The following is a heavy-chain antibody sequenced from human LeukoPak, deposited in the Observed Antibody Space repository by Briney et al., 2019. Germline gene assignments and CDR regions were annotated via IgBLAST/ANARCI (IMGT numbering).Heavy chain of an antibody. CDR1: GFTVSSNY. J-gene: IGHJ1*01. Sequence: GSLRLSCAASGFTVSSNYMSWVRQAPGKGLEWVSVIYSGGSTYYADSVKGRFTISRDNAKNSLYLQMNSLRAEDTAVYYCASVGSVELYFQHWGQGTLVTVSS. CDR2: IYSGGST. V-gene: IGHV3-66*01. CDR3: ASVGSVELYFQH. D-gene: IGHD1-26*01.